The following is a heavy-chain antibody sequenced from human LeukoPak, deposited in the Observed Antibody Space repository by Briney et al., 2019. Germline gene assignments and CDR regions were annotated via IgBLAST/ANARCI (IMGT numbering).Heavy chain of an antibody. D-gene: IGHD2-2*01. CDR3: ASTIPNFGYCSSTSCPYWFDP. CDR1: GYTFTSYG. Sequence: ASVKVSCKASGYTFTSYGISWVRQAPGQGLEWMGWISAYNGNTNYAQKLQGRVTMTTDTSTSTAYMELRSLRSDDTAVYYCASTIPNFGYCSSTSCPYWFDPWGQGTLVPVSS. CDR2: ISAYNGNT. J-gene: IGHJ5*02. V-gene: IGHV1-18*01.